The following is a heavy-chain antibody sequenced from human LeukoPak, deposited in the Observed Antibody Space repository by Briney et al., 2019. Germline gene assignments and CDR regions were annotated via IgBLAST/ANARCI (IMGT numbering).Heavy chain of an antibody. CDR3: ARGVGSSSGWYGY. J-gene: IGHJ4*02. CDR1: GGSFSGYY. V-gene: IGHV4-34*01. CDR2: INHSGST. D-gene: IGHD6-19*01. Sequence: SETLSLTCAVYGGSFSGYYWSWIRQPPGKGLEWIGEINHSGSTNYNPSLKSRVTISVDTSKNQFSLKLGSVTAADTAVYYCARGVGSSSGWYGYWGQGTLVTVSS.